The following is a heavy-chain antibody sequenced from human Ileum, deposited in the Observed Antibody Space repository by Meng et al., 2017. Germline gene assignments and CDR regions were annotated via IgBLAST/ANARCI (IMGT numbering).Heavy chain of an antibody. Sequence: ASVKVSCKASGYTFTRYVIHWVRQAPGQRLEWMGWIKAGNGDTTYSRKFQGRVTITRDTSASTAYMELSSLRSEDTAVYFCTRLAQLSDPADYWGQGTMVTVSS. V-gene: IGHV1-3*01. J-gene: IGHJ4*02. D-gene: IGHD1-1*01. CDR3: TRLAQLSDPADY. CDR1: GYTFTRYV. CDR2: IKAGNGDT.